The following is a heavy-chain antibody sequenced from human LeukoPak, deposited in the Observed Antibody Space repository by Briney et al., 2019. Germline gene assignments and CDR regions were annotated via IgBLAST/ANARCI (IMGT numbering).Heavy chain of an antibody. CDR2: IFHTGST. J-gene: IGHJ4*02. V-gene: IGHV4-4*02. D-gene: IGHD3-10*01. CDR3: ARTGSTFTDY. Sequence: SGTLSLTCAVSGGSISSNNWWSWVRQPPGKGLEWIGEIFHTGSTTYNPSLASRVTISVDKSKNQFSLELTSVTAADTAVYYCARTGSTFTDYWGQGTLVTVSS. CDR1: GGSISSNNW.